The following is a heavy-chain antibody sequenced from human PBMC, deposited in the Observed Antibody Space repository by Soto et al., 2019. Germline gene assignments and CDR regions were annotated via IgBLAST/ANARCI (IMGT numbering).Heavy chain of an antibody. CDR3: ARGPYYYDSSGYYSH. J-gene: IGHJ4*02. CDR2: INTNSGGT. D-gene: IGHD3-22*01. CDR1: GYTFTGYY. V-gene: IGHV1-2*04. Sequence: SVKVSCKASGYTFTGYYMHWVRQSPGQGLEWIGWINTNSGGTNYAQKFQGWVTMTRDTSISTAYMELSRLRSDDTAVYYCARGPYYYDSSGYYSHWCQGTLVTVSS.